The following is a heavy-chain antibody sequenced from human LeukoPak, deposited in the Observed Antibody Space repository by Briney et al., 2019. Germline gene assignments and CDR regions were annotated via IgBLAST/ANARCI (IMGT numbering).Heavy chain of an antibody. V-gene: IGHV4-59*01. J-gene: IGHJ5*02. CDR3: ARDLRNDNITGVDWFDP. Sequence: PSETLSLTCTVSGGSISSFYWSWIRQPPGKGLEWIAYIYYSGSTNYDPSLKSRVTISIGTSKNQFSLKLRFVTAADTAVYFCARDLRNDNITGVDWFDPWGQGTLVTVSS. CDR1: GGSISSFY. D-gene: IGHD1-14*01. CDR2: IYYSGST.